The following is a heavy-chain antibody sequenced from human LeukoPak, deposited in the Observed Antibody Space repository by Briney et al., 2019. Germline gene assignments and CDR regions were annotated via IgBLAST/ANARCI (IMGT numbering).Heavy chain of an antibody. CDR3: ARSHYPYYFDY. CDR2: IYHSGST. V-gene: IGHV4-30-2*01. D-gene: IGHD3-10*01. J-gene: IGHJ4*02. Sequence: PSETLSLTCTVSGGSISSGGYSWSWIRQPPGKGLEWIGYIYHSGSTYYNPSLKSRVTISVDRSKNQFSLKLSFVTAADTAVYYCARSHYPYYFDYWGQGTLVTVSS. CDR1: GGSISSGGYS.